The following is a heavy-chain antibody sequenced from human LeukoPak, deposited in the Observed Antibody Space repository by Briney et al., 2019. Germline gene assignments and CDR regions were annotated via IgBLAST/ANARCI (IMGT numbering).Heavy chain of an antibody. Sequence: ASVKVSCKASGYTFTGYYMHWVRQAPGQGLEWMGWINPNSGGTNYAQKFQSRVTMTRDTSISTAYMELSRLRSDDTAVYYCARGVVVVPAATTPETFYYGMDVWGQGTTVTVSS. CDR3: ARGVVVVPAATTPETFYYGMDV. CDR2: INPNSGGT. V-gene: IGHV1-2*02. CDR1: GYTFTGYY. J-gene: IGHJ6*02. D-gene: IGHD2-2*01.